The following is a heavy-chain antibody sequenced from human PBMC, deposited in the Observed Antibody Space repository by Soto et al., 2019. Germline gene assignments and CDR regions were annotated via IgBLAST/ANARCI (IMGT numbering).Heavy chain of an antibody. Sequence: GESLKISCKGSGYSFTSYWISWVRQMPGKGLEWMGRIDPSDSYTNYSPSFQGHVTISADKSISTAYLQWSSLKASDTAMYYCATIATAVAVLDYWGQGTLATVSS. CDR2: IDPSDSYT. CDR1: GYSFTSYW. CDR3: ATIATAVAVLDY. D-gene: IGHD6-19*01. J-gene: IGHJ4*02. V-gene: IGHV5-10-1*01.